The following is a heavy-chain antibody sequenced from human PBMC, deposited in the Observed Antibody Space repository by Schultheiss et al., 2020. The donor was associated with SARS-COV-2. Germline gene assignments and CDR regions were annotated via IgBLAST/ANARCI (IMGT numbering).Heavy chain of an antibody. V-gene: IGHV4-34*01. Sequence: GSLRLSCAVYGGSFSGYYWSWIRQPPGKGLEWIGYIYYSGSTYYNPSLKRRVTISVDTSKNQFSLKLSSVTAADTAVYYCARSRYGDLFDYWGQGTLVTVAS. CDR2: IYYSGST. CDR3: ARSRYGDLFDY. CDR1: GGSFSGYY. J-gene: IGHJ4*02. D-gene: IGHD4-17*01.